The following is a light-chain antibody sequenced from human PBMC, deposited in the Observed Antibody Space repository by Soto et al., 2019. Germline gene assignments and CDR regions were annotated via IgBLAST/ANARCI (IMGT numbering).Light chain of an antibody. Sequence: EFVFTQSPATLSLSPGERATLSCRASQSVSSYLAWYQQKPGQAPRLLMYDVSDRATGIPARFSGSGSGTDFTLSISSLEPEDFAVYFCQQYFNWPKTFGQGTRLEI. J-gene: IGKJ5*01. CDR2: DVS. V-gene: IGKV3-11*01. CDR3: QQYFNWPKT. CDR1: QSVSSY.